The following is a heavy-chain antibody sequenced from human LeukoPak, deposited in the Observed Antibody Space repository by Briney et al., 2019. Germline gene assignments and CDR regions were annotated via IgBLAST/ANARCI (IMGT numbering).Heavy chain of an antibody. Sequence: PSETLSLTCAVYGGSFSGYYWSWIRQPPGKGLEWIGEINHSGSTNYNPSLKSRVTMSVDTSKNQFSLKLGSVTAADTAVYYCALWFGELWALDAFDIWGQGTMVTVSS. J-gene: IGHJ3*02. D-gene: IGHD3-10*01. V-gene: IGHV4-34*01. CDR2: INHSGST. CDR1: GGSFSGYY. CDR3: ALWFGELWALDAFDI.